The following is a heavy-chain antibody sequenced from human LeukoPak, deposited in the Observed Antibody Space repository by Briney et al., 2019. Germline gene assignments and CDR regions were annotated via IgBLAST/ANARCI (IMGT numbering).Heavy chain of an antibody. J-gene: IGHJ4*02. CDR2: ISWNSGSI. V-gene: IGHV3-9*01. CDR3: AKDASSGSSWYYFDY. Sequence: PGRSLRLSFAAPGFTLDDYALHWGRPAPGEGPGWGSGISWNSGSIGYADSVKGRFTISRDNAKNSLYLQMNSLRAEDTALYYCAKDASSGSSWYYFDYWGQGTLVTVSS. CDR1: GFTLDDYA. D-gene: IGHD6-13*01.